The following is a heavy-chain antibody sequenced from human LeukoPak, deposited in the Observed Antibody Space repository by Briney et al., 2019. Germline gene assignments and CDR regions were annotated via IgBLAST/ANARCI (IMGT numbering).Heavy chain of an antibody. CDR1: GDTFSTYA. D-gene: IGHD3-9*01. CDR2: ISYDGSNK. CDR3: ARDQDALTGNGAFDI. J-gene: IGHJ3*02. Sequence: PGRSLRLSCAGSGDTFSTYAMQWVRQAPGKGLEWVAVISYDGSNKYYADSVKGRFTISRDNSKNTLYLQMNSLRPEDSAVYYCARDQDALTGNGAFDIWGQGTMVTVSS. V-gene: IGHV3-30-3*01.